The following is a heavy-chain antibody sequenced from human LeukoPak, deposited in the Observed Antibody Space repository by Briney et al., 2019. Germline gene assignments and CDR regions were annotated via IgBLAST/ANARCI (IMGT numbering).Heavy chain of an antibody. CDR3: ARDGRGVNSQYNYFDF. J-gene: IGHJ4*02. V-gene: IGHV3-7*01. D-gene: IGHD3-3*01. CDR1: GFPFDNYW. Sequence: GVSLTLSCAASGFPFDNYWKIWLRHSPGKGLEWVANKKQDGSEIHYLDSVRGRFTISRDNAKSSLYLQVNSLRAEDTAVYFCARDGRGVNSQYNYFDFRGQGTLVTVSS. CDR2: KKQDGSEI.